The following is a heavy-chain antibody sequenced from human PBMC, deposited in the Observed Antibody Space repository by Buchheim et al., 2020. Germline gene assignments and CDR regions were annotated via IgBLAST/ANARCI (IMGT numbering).Heavy chain of an antibody. J-gene: IGHJ4*02. CDR1: GFTFSNYA. Sequence: EVQLLESGGDLVQPGGSLRLSCAASGFTFSNYAMSWVRQAPGKGLEWVSDISISGITSHYADSVKGRFTISRDNSTTTLFLQMNSLRAEDTAVYYCAEATGNFDYWGQGTL. D-gene: IGHD3-9*01. CDR2: ISISGITS. V-gene: IGHV3-23*01. CDR3: AEATGNFDY.